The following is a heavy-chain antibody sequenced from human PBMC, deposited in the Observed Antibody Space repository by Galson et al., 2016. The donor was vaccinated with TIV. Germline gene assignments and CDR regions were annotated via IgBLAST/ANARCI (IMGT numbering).Heavy chain of an antibody. CDR3: ARYSSTSSRRCDY. V-gene: IGHV1-18*01. Sequence: QSGAEVKIPGASVKVSCQASGYTFSNFAITWVRQAPGQGLEWMGYMSAYSGASNYAREFQGRVTITTDTSTNTAYMELRNLRFNDTAVYYCARYSSTSSRRCDYWGQATLLTVSA. J-gene: IGHJ4*02. CDR1: GYTFSNFA. D-gene: IGHD6-6*01. CDR2: MSAYSGAS.